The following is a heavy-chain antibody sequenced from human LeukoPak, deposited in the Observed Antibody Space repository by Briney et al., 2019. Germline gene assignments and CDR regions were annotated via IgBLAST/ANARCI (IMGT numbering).Heavy chain of an antibody. D-gene: IGHD1/OR15-1a*01. CDR3: ARSIIGTRSKFDY. Sequence: SETLSLTCTVSGGSIRSYYWSWIRQPPGKGLEWIGYIDYSGSTNYNPSLKSRVTISVDTSKNHFSLKLSSVTAADTAVYSCARSIIGTRSKFDYWGQGTLVTVSS. V-gene: IGHV4-59*08. CDR1: GGSIRSYY. CDR2: IDYSGST. J-gene: IGHJ4*02.